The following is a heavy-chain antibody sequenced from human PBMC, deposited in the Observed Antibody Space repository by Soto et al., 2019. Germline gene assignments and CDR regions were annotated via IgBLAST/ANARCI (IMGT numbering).Heavy chain of an antibody. Sequence: LSLTCTVSGGSVSNYYWSWIRQPPGKGLEWIGYIYYSGSTNYNPSLKSRVTISVDTSKNQFSLKLRSVTAADTAVYYCARELASPMVNDYYYYYGMDVWGQGTTVTVSS. J-gene: IGHJ6*02. V-gene: IGHV4-59*02. CDR2: IYYSGST. CDR1: GGSVSNYY. CDR3: ARELASPMVNDYYYYYGMDV. D-gene: IGHD3-10*01.